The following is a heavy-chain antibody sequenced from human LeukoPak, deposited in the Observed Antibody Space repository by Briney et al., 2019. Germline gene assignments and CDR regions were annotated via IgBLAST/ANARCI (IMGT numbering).Heavy chain of an antibody. V-gene: IGHV3-23*01. CDR3: AKVPSSGWYPNPFDY. Sequence: GSLRLSCAASGFPFSSYAMSGVRQAPGKGLEWVSAITGSGGSTYYADSVKGRFTISRDNSKNTLYLQMNSLRAEDTAVYYCAKVPSSGWYPNPFDYWGQGTLVTVSS. J-gene: IGHJ4*02. CDR2: ITGSGGST. D-gene: IGHD6-19*01. CDR1: GFPFSSYA.